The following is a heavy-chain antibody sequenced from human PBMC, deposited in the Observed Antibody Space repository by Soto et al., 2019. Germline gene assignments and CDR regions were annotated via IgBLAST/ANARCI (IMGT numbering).Heavy chain of an antibody. CDR2: ISYDGSNK. V-gene: IGHV3-30*18. D-gene: IGHD6-13*01. CDR3: AKDFRVAAAGYYYYYGMDV. CDR1: GFTFSSYG. J-gene: IGHJ6*02. Sequence: QVQLVESGGGVVQPGRSLRLSCAASGFTFSSYGMHWVRQAPGKGLEWVAVISYDGSNKYYADSVKGRFTISRDNSKNTLYXQMNSLRAEDTAVYYCAKDFRVAAAGYYYYYGMDVWGQGTTVTVSS.